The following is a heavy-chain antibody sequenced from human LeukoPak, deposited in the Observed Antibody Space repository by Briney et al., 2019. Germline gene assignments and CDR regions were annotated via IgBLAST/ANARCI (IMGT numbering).Heavy chain of an antibody. Sequence: ASVKVSCKASGYTFTGYYMHWVRQAPGQGLEWMGWINPNSGGTNYAQKFQVRGTMTRDTSISTAYMELSRLRSDDTAVYYCASYYGSGSTWHSFDYWGQGTLVTVSS. CDR3: ASYYGSGSTWHSFDY. D-gene: IGHD3-10*01. J-gene: IGHJ4*02. V-gene: IGHV1-2*02. CDR1: GYTFTGYY. CDR2: INPNSGGT.